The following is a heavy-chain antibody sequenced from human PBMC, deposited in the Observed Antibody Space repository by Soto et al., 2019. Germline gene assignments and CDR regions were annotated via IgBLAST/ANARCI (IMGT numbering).Heavy chain of an antibody. CDR3: AKAGYSNNYYYGMDV. J-gene: IGHJ6*02. V-gene: IGHV3-30*18. CDR1: GFTFSSYG. CDR2: ISYDGGNT. D-gene: IGHD5-12*01. Sequence: GGSLRLSCAASGFTFSSYGIYWVRQAPGKGLDWVALISYDGGNTYYADSEKGRFTISRDNSKNTVNLQMNNLRPEDTAVYYCAKAGYSNNYYYGMDVWGRGTAVTASS.